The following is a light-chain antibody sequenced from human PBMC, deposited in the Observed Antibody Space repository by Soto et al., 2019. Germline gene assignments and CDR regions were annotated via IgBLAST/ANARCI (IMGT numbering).Light chain of an antibody. J-gene: IGKJ1*01. V-gene: IGKV3-20*01. CDR1: QSLSSNY. Sequence: EIVLTQSPGTLSLSPGEGATLSCKSSQSLSSNYLAWYQQKPGQAPRLLIYGASTRATGIPDRFSGSGSGTDFTLTISRLEPEDFAVYYCQEYGTSRTFGQGTMVE. CDR2: GAS. CDR3: QEYGTSRT.